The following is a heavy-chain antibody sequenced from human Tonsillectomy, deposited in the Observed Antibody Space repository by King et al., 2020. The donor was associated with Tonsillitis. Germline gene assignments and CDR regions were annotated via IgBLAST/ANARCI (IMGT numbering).Heavy chain of an antibody. D-gene: IGHD6-19*01. V-gene: IGHV3-30*18. J-gene: IGHJ5*02. CDR3: AKDRLGSGWYNWFDP. CDR1: GFSFTTYG. Sequence: VQLVESGGGVVQPGGSLRLSCAASGFSFTTYGMHWVRRAPGKGLEWVGVISSEGSNEYYAGSVKGRFTISRDNSKNTLYLQMKTLRPEDTAVYYCAKDRLGSGWYNWFDPWGQGTLVTVSS. CDR2: ISSEGSNE.